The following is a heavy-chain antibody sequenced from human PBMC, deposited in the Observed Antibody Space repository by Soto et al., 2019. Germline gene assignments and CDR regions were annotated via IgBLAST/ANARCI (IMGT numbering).Heavy chain of an antibody. CDR2: ISSSSSYI. V-gene: IGHV3-21*01. J-gene: IGHJ6*02. CDR3: ARCLNPPRHIKTTTLYYYYGMDV. D-gene: IGHD1-1*01. CDR1: GFICSDYD. Sequence: PGGSLRLSCAVSGFICSDYDMSWVRQAPGKGLEWVSSISSSSSYIYYADSVKGRFTISRDNAKNSLYLQMNSLRAEDTAVYYCARCLNPPRHIKTTTLYYYYGMDVWGQGTTVTVS.